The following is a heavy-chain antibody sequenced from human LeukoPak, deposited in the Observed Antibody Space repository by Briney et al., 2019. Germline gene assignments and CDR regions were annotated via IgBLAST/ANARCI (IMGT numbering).Heavy chain of an antibody. CDR3: AKASVAIPQYCNS. CDR1: GFTFGNYA. V-gene: IGHV3-23*01. D-gene: IGHD2-2*02. J-gene: IGHJ5*02. Sequence: GGSLRLSREASGFTFGNYAMNWVRQAPGKGLEWVSTSSGTGSSTYYADSAKGRFTISRDDSKDTLFLQLNSLTAADTAMYFCAKASVAIPQYCNSWGQGTLVTVSS. CDR2: SSGTGSST.